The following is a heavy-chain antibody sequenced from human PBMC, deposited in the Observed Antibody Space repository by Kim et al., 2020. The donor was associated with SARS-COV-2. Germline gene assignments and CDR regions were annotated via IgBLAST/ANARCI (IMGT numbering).Heavy chain of an antibody. D-gene: IGHD6-13*01. J-gene: IGHJ4*02. Sequence: SVKSRITINPDTSTNQFSLQLNSVTPEDTAVYYCARDYSSSWYGDRKLDYWGQGTLVTVSS. CDR3: ARDYSSSWYGDRKLDY. V-gene: IGHV6-1*01.